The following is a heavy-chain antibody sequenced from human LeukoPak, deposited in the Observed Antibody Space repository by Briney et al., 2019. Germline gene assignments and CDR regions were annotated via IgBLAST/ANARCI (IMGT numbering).Heavy chain of an antibody. CDR1: GHTFTSYG. Sequence: ASVKVSCKASGHTFTSYGISWVRQAPGQGLEWMGWISAYNGNTNYAQKLQGRVTMTTDTSTSTAYMELRSLRSDDTAVYYCARDQSSGWYPDAFDIWGQGTMVTVSS. J-gene: IGHJ3*02. CDR3: ARDQSSGWYPDAFDI. D-gene: IGHD6-19*01. CDR2: ISAYNGNT. V-gene: IGHV1-18*01.